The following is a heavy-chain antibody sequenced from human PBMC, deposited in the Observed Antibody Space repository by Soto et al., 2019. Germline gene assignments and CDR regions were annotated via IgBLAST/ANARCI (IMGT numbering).Heavy chain of an antibody. CDR3: ARRGVYSGYEVSYGMDV. D-gene: IGHD5-12*01. J-gene: IGHJ6*02. Sequence: GESLKISCKGSGYSFTSYWISWVRQMPGKGLEWMGRIDPSDSYTNYSPSFQGHVTISADKSISTAYLQWSSLKASDTAMYYCARRGVYSGYEVSYGMDVWGQGTTVTVSS. CDR2: IDPSDSYT. V-gene: IGHV5-10-1*01. CDR1: GYSFTSYW.